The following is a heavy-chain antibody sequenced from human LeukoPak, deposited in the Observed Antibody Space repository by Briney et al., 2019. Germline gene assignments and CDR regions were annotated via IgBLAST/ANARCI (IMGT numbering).Heavy chain of an antibody. Sequence: ASVTVSCTASGYTFTSYGISWVRQAPGQGLEWMGWISAYNGNTNYAQKLQGRVTMTTDTFTSTAYMELRSLRSDDTAVYYCAREYRFWSGSYYYYYGMDVWGQGTTVTVSS. CDR3: AREYRFWSGSYYYYYGMDV. J-gene: IGHJ6*02. D-gene: IGHD3-3*01. CDR2: ISAYNGNT. V-gene: IGHV1-18*01. CDR1: GYTFTSYG.